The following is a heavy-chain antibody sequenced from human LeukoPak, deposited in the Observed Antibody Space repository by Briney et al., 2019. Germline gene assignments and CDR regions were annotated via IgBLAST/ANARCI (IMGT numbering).Heavy chain of an antibody. V-gene: IGHV1-8*03. D-gene: IGHD5-18*01. J-gene: IGHJ6*03. CDR2: MNPNSGNT. CDR1: GYAFTSYD. CDR3: ARIYSYGTDYYYYMDV. Sequence: ASVKVSCKASGYAFTSYDINWVRQATGQGLEWMGWMNPNSGNTGYAQKFQGRVTITKNTSISTAYMELSSLSSEDTAVYYCARIYSYGTDYYYYMDVWGKGTTATISS.